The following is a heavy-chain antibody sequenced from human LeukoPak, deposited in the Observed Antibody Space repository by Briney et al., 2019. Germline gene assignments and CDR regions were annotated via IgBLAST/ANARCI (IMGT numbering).Heavy chain of an antibody. D-gene: IGHD3-3*01. CDR3: ARDARYDFWSGYPSLDAFDI. J-gene: IGHJ3*02. V-gene: IGHV4-59*01. CDR2: IYYSGST. Sequence: SETLSLTCTVSGGSISSYYWSWIRQPPGKGLEWIRYIYYSGSTNYNPSLKSRVTISVDTSKNQFSLKLSSVTAADTAVYYCARDARYDFWSGYPSLDAFDIWGQGTMVTVSS. CDR1: GGSISSYY.